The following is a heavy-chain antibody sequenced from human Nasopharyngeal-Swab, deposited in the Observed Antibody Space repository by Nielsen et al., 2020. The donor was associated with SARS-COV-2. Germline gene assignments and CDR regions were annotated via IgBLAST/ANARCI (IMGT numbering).Heavy chain of an antibody. J-gene: IGHJ4*02. V-gene: IGHV3-30-3*01. Sequence: GSLRLSCAASGFTFSSYAIHWVRQAPGKGLEWVALISYDGSNKYYADSVKGRFTISRDNSKNTLYLQMNSLRAEDTAVYYCARDSGGNLDYWGQGTLVTVSS. CDR2: ISYDGSNK. CDR1: GFTFSSYA. D-gene: IGHD4-23*01. CDR3: ARDSGGNLDY.